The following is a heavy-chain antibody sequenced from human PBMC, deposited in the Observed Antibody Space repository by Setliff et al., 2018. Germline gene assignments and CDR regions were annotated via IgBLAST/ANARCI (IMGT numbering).Heavy chain of an antibody. CDR3: ARTTHYDFWSGYLY. CDR2: INHSGST. D-gene: IGHD3-3*01. J-gene: IGHJ4*02. V-gene: IGHV4-34*01. Sequence: SETLSLTCTVYGASFSDYYWGWIRQPPGKGLEWIAEINHSGSTNYNPSLKSRVTISIDTSKNQFSLNLNSVTAADTAVYFCARTTHYDFWSGYLYWGQGTLVTVSS. CDR1: GASFSDYY.